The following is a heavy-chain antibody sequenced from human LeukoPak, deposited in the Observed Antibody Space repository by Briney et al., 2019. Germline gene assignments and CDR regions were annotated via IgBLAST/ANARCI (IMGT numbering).Heavy chain of an antibody. V-gene: IGHV1-2*02. D-gene: IGHD3-10*01. J-gene: IGHJ4*02. CDR2: INPNSGGT. Sequence: GASVKVSCKASGYTFTGYYMHWVRQAPGQGLEWMGWINPNSGGTNYAQKFQGRVTMTRDTSISTAYMELSRLRSDDTAVYYCARLSSRITMVRGVITGDFDYWGQGTLVTVSS. CDR1: GYTFTGYY. CDR3: ARLSSRITMVRGVITGDFDY.